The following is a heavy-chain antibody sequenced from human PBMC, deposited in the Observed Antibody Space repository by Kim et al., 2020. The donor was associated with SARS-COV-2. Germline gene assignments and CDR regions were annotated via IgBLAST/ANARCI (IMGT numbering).Heavy chain of an antibody. CDR2: ISWNSGSI. J-gene: IGHJ4*02. V-gene: IGHV3-9*01. D-gene: IGHD6-19*01. Sequence: GGSLRLSCAASGFTFDDYAMHWVRQAPGKGLEWVSGISWNSGSIGYADSVKGRFTISRDNAKNSLYLQMNSLRAEDTALYYCAKGSVEYSSGWLGSWYDYWGQGTLVTVSS. CDR3: AKGSVEYSSGWLGSWYDY. CDR1: GFTFDDYA.